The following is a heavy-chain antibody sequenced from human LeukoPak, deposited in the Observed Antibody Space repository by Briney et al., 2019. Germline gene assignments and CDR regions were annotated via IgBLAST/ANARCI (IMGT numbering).Heavy chain of an antibody. V-gene: IGHV1-69*13. D-gene: IGHD3-9*01. CDR3: ARGSSRGELYGIEWFDP. CDR2: IIPIFGTA. Sequence: SVKVPCKASGGTFSSYAISWVRQAPGQGLEWMGGIIPIFGTANYAQKFQGRVTITADESTSTAYMELSSLRSEDTAVYYCARGSSRGELYGIEWFDPWGQGTLVTVSS. CDR1: GGTFSSYA. J-gene: IGHJ5*02.